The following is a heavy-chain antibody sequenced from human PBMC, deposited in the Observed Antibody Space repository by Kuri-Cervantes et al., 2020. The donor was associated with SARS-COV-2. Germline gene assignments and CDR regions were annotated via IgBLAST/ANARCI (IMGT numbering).Heavy chain of an antibody. CDR1: GFIVSSSY. V-gene: IGHV3-30-3*01. CDR3: ARDLFGGGGYYYGMDV. Sequence: GGSLRLSCAASGFIVSSSYMSWVRQAPGKGLEWVAVISYDGSNKYYADSVKGRFTISRDNSKNTLYLQMNSLRAEDTAVYYCARDLFGGGGYYYGMDVWGQGTTVTVSS. J-gene: IGHJ6*02. D-gene: IGHD4-23*01. CDR2: ISYDGSNK.